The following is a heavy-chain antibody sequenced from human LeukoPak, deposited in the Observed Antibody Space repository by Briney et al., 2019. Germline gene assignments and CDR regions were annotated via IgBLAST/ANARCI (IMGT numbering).Heavy chain of an antibody. CDR3: AREHDFWSGYYYFDY. CDR1: GGTFSSYA. Sequence: SVKVSCKASGGTFSSYAISWVRQAPGQGLEWMGGIIPIFGTANYAQKFQGRVTITADESTSTAYMELRSLRSDDTAVYYCAREHDFWSGYYYFDYWGQGTLVTVSS. CDR2: IIPIFGTA. J-gene: IGHJ4*02. D-gene: IGHD3-3*01. V-gene: IGHV1-69*13.